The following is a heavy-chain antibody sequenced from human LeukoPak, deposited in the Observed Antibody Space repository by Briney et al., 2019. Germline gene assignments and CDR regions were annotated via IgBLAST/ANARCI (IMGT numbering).Heavy chain of an antibody. CDR1: GSNFNTYW. CDR3: TRLQSYFNS. V-gene: IGHV3-7*01. CDR2: ISQDGGES. J-gene: IGHJ1*01. Sequence: PGESLRLSCAASGSNFNTYWMAWVRQAPAGKGLERVASISQDGGESYYADSVRGRFTISRDNAKNTLYLQMNSLRAEDTTMYYCTRLQSYFNSWGQGTLVTVSS. D-gene: IGHD2/OR15-2a*01.